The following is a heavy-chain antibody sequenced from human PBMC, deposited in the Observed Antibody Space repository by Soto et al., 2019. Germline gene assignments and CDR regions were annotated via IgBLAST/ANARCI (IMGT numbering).Heavy chain of an antibody. CDR3: ARTYSSSWSPLEY. J-gene: IGHJ4*02. Sequence: QVQLQQWGAGLLKPSETLSLTCAVYGGSFSGYYWSWIRQPPGKGLEWIGEINHSGGTNYNPSLKSRITISVYTSKNQFSLKLTSVTAADTAVYYCARTYSSSWSPLEYWGQGTLVTVSS. CDR2: INHSGGT. V-gene: IGHV4-34*01. D-gene: IGHD6-13*01. CDR1: GGSFSGYY.